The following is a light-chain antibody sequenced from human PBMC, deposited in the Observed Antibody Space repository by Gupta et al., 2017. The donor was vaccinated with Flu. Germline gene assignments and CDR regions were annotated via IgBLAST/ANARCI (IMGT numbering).Light chain of an antibody. V-gene: IGKV1-5*01. Sequence: PPSLFAAVGENGTITCRAGKHIICCLAWYQQKPGKAPNLMVSCTSCLEKGVPSWFSGSGAGTEFTLTISSLQPDDFATYYCQHDNSFYGTFGQGTKVDIK. CDR1: KHIICC. CDR3: QHDNSFYGT. CDR2: CTS. J-gene: IGKJ1*01.